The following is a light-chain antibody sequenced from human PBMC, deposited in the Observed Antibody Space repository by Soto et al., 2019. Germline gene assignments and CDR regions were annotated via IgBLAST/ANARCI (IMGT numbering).Light chain of an antibody. Sequence: EVAMTQSPATLSVSPGEGATLSCRASQSVGGNLAWYQQKPGQAPRLLIYDASTRATGIPARFGGSGSGTEFTLTISGLQSEDFAIYYCQQYNKWPPGTFGQGTKVDIK. CDR2: DAS. CDR1: QSVGGN. V-gene: IGKV3-15*01. CDR3: QQYNKWPPGT. J-gene: IGKJ1*01.